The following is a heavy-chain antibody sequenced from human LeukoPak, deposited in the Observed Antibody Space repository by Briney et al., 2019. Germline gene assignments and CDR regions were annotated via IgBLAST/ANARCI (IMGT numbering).Heavy chain of an antibody. CDR1: GGSISSGSYY. CDR2: IYTSGGT. V-gene: IGHV4-61*09. CDR3: ASRRGGSSYFDY. Sequence: SETLSLTCTVSGGSISSGSYYWSWIRQPAGKGLEWIGHIYTSGGTNYNPSLKSRVTISVDTSKNQFSLKLSSVTAADTAVYYCASRRGGSSYFDYWGQGTLVTVSS. D-gene: IGHD1-26*01. J-gene: IGHJ4*02.